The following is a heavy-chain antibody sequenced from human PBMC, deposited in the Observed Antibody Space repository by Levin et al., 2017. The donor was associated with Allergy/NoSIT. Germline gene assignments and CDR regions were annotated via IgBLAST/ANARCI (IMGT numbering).Heavy chain of an antibody. CDR2: INTDGSST. D-gene: IGHD6-19*01. CDR3: ARDLGDGSGFFADTFDL. CDR1: GFTFSSYW. V-gene: IGHV3-74*01. J-gene: IGHJ3*01. Sequence: SCAASGFTFSSYWMHWVRQAPGTGLVWVSRINTDGSSTAYADSVKGRFTISRDNAKNTLYLQVNSLRADDTAMYFCARDLGDGSGFFADTFDLWGQGTMVTVSS.